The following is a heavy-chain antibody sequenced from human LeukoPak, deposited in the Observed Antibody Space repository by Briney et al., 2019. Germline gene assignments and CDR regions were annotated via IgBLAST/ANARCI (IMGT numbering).Heavy chain of an antibody. Sequence: SVTVSCKASGGTFSSYAISWVRQAPGQGLEWMGGIIPIFGTANYAQKFQGRVTITADESTSTAYMELSSLRSEDTAVYYCAREHSGSYLFDYWGQGTLVTVSS. CDR1: GGTFSSYA. J-gene: IGHJ4*02. CDR2: IIPIFGTA. V-gene: IGHV1-69*13. CDR3: AREHSGSYLFDY. D-gene: IGHD1-26*01.